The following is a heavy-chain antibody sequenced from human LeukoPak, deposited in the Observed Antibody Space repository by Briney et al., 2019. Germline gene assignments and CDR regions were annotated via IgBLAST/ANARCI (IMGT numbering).Heavy chain of an antibody. V-gene: IGHV4-61*02. J-gene: IGHJ4*02. CDR2: IYTSGNT. CDR3: ARDRLWFGVDY. CDR1: GGSISSGSYY. Sequence: SETLSLTCTLSGGSISSGSYYWSWIRQPAGKGLEWIGRIYTSGNTNYNPPLKSRVTISLDTSKNQFSLKLTSVTAADTAVYYCARDRLWFGVDYWGQGTLLSVSS. D-gene: IGHD3-10*01.